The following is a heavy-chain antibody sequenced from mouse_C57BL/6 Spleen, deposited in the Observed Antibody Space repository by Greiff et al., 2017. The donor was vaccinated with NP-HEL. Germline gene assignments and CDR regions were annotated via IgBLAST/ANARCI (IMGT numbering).Heavy chain of an antibody. D-gene: IGHD1-1*01. CDR1: GYAFSSSW. J-gene: IGHJ4*01. Sequence: QVQLQQSGPELVKPGASVKISCKASGYAFSSSWMNWVKQRPGKGLEWIGRIYPGDGDTNYNGKFKGKATLTADKSSSTAYMQLSSLTSEDSAVYFCARSHYYGSSYDAMYYWGQGTSVTVSS. CDR2: IYPGDGDT. CDR3: ARSHYYGSSYDAMYY. V-gene: IGHV1-82*01.